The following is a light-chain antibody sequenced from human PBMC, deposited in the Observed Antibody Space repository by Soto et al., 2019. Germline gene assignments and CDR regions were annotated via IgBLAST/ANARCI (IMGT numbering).Light chain of an antibody. CDR1: QSISNY. Sequence: DIEMTQSPSSLSTSVGDRVTITCRASQSISNYLAWYQQKPGNVPKLLIYAASTLQSGVPSRFSGSGSGTDFTLTISSLQPEDVATYYCQKYDSAPDTFGQGTNLEI. CDR2: AAS. CDR3: QKYDSAPDT. V-gene: IGKV1-27*01. J-gene: IGKJ2*01.